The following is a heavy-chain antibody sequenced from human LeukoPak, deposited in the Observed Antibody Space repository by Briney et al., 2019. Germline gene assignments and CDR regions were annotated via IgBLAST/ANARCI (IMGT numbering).Heavy chain of an antibody. CDR1: GGTFGSYA. V-gene: IGHV1-69*05. J-gene: IGHJ4*02. CDR2: IITISGTA. CDR3: ARAYCGGDCYNYFDY. Sequence: SVKVSCKASGGTFGSYAISWVRQAPGQGLEWMGGIITISGTANYAQKFQGRVTITTDEFTSTAYMELSSLISEDTAVYYCARAYCGGDCYNYFDYWGQGTLVTASA. D-gene: IGHD2-21*02.